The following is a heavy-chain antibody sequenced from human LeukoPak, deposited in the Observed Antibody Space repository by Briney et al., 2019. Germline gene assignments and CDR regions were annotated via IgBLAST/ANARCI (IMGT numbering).Heavy chain of an antibody. Sequence: ASVKVSCKASGYTFTSYAMNWVRQAPGQGLEWMGWISAYNGNTNYAQKLQGRVTMTTDTSTSTAYMELRSLRSDDTAVYYCARDLWDYDILTGYSKVGNFDYWGQGTLVTVSS. J-gene: IGHJ4*02. D-gene: IGHD3-9*01. CDR2: ISAYNGNT. V-gene: IGHV1-18*01. CDR1: GYTFTSYA. CDR3: ARDLWDYDILTGYSKVGNFDY.